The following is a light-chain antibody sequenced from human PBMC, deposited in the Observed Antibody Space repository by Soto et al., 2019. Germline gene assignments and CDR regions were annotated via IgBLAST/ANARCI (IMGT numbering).Light chain of an antibody. CDR1: SGHSSYA. J-gene: IGLJ3*02. V-gene: IGLV4-69*01. CDR2: LNSDGSH. Sequence: QPVLTQSPSATASLGASVKLTCTLSSGHSSYAIAWHQQQPEKGPRYLMKLNSDGSHSKGDGIPDRFSGSSSGPERYLTISSLQSEDEADYYCQTWGTGIGVFGGGTKLTVL. CDR3: QTWGTGIGV.